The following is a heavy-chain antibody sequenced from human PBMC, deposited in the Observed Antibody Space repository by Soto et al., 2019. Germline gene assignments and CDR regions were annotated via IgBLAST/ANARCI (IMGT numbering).Heavy chain of an antibody. J-gene: IGHJ4*02. CDR2: IYPSDSDT. V-gene: IGHV5-51*01. CDR3: ARGGVSTRTFDY. Sequence: PGETLKISCKGSGYNFAGYWIAWVRQMPGKGLELMGIIYPSDSDTRYRPSFQGQVTISADKSISSAYLQWSSLRASDTAMYYCARGGVSTRTFDYWGQGTPVTVSS. CDR1: GYNFAGYW. D-gene: IGHD3-3*01.